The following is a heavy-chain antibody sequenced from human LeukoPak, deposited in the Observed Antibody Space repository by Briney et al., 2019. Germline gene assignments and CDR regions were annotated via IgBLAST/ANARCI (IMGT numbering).Heavy chain of an antibody. V-gene: IGHV3-30*18. CDR3: AKDGSSGYDSSGYGSGYFDY. D-gene: IGHD3-22*01. CDR1: GFTFSSYG. CDR2: ISYDGSNK. J-gene: IGHJ4*02. Sequence: GGSLRLSCAASGFTFSSYGMHWVRQAPGKGLEWVAVISYDGSNKYYADSVKGRFTISRDNSKNTLYLQMNSLRAEDTAVYYCAKDGSSGYDSSGYGSGYFDYWGQGTLVTVSS.